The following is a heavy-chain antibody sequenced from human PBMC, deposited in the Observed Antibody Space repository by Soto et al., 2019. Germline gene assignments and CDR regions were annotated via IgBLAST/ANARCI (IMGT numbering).Heavy chain of an antibody. CDR1: GYSFTNND. CDR2: VNPGSGDT. V-gene: IGHV1-8*01. J-gene: IGHJ5*02. D-gene: IGHD3-16*01. Sequence: QVQLVPSGAEVREPGASVKVSCKASGYSFTNNDVSWVRQATGQGLERMGWVNPGSGDTGYAQEFQGRFTMTRDISIGTAYTEMSRRRSNDTPIYYWATMETFGPLNCVAPLGQGALGTVS. CDR3: ATMETFGPLNCVAP.